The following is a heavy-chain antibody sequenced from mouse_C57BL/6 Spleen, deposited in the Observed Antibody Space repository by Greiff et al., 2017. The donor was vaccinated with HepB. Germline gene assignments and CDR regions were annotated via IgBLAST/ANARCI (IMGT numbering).Heavy chain of an antibody. V-gene: IGHV5-6*01. Sequence: EVKLMESGGDLVKPGGSLKLSCAASGFTFSSYGMSWVRQTPDKRLEWVATISSGGSYTYYPDSVKGRFTFSRDNAKKTLYLQMSSLKSEDTAMYYCAREFAYWGQGTLVTVSA. J-gene: IGHJ3*01. CDR3: AREFAY. CDR2: ISSGGSYT. CDR1: GFTFSSYG.